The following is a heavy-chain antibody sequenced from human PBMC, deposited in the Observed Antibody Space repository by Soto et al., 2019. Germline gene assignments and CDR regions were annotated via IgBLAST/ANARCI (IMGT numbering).Heavy chain of an antibody. J-gene: IGHJ6*02. CDR3: ARAAYSYGTAYLSYYYGMDV. Sequence: GASVKVSCKASGGTFSCYAISWVRQAPGQGLEWVGGIIPIFGTANYAQKFQGRVTITADESTSTAYMELSSLRSEDTAVYYCARAAYSYGTAYLSYYYGMDVWGQGTTVTVSS. V-gene: IGHV1-69*13. CDR1: GGTFSCYA. CDR2: IIPIFGTA. D-gene: IGHD5-18*01.